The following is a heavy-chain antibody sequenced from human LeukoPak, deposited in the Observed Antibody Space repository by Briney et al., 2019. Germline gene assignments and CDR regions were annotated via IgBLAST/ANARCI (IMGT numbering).Heavy chain of an antibody. CDR1: GNSISSSSYY. D-gene: IGHD3-16*01. CDR3: GRSAGFVHFDH. CDR2: INYYGKT. Sequence: SETLSLTCTVSGNSISSSSYYWVWIRQPPGKGLEWIGSINYYGKTYYNPSVKSRITISVDTSKNQFSLMVRSVTAADTAVYYCGRSAGFVHFDHWGQGTLVTVTS. V-gene: IGHV4-39*07. J-gene: IGHJ4*02.